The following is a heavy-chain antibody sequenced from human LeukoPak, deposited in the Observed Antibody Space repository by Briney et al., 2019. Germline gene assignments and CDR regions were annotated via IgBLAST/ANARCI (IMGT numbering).Heavy chain of an antibody. J-gene: IGHJ4*02. CDR2: IRLDGANK. CDR3: TRDMIRGVPDYIDY. CDR1: GFSFSSYG. D-gene: IGHD3-10*01. V-gene: IGHV3-30*02. Sequence: PGGSLRLSCAASGFSFSSYGMHWVGQAPGKGLEWVTFIRLDGANKYYADSVKGRFTISRDHSKSTLYVQINSLRVEDTALYYCTRDMIRGVPDYIDYWGQGTLVTVSS.